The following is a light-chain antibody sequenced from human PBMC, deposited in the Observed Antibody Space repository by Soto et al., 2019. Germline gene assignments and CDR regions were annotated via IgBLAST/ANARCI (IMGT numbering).Light chain of an antibody. V-gene: IGLV2-18*01. J-gene: IGLJ1*01. Sequence: QSALTQPPSVSGSPGQSVTISCTGTSTDFVSYNRVSWYQQPQGTAPKLMIYEVSKRPSGVPDRSSGSKSGNTASLTISGLQAADEADYYCSLYTSENADVFGTGTKVTVL. CDR1: STDFVSYNR. CDR2: EVS. CDR3: SLYTSENADV.